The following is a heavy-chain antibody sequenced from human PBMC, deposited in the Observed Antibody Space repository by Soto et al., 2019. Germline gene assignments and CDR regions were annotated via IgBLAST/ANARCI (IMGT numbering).Heavy chain of an antibody. V-gene: IGHV3-23*01. CDR2: ISGSGGST. Sequence: PGGSMRLSCAASGFTFSSYAMSWVRQAPGKGLKWVSAISGSGGSTYYADSVKGRFTISRDNSKNTLYLQMNSLRAEDTAVYYCASLEDSSSLGFDYWGQGTVVTVSS. CDR3: ASLEDSSSLGFDY. CDR1: GFTFSSYA. J-gene: IGHJ4*02. D-gene: IGHD6-6*01.